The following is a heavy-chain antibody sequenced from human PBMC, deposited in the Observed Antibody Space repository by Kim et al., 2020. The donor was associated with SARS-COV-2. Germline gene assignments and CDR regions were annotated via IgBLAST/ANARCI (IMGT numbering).Heavy chain of an antibody. CDR1: GDSISSYY. CDR3: ARSDTLTGYIVFDP. J-gene: IGHJ5*02. D-gene: IGHD3-9*01. V-gene: IGHV4-59*13. Sequence: SETLSLTCTVSGDSISSYYWSWIRQPPGKGLEWIGYIYYRGSTNYNPSLKSRVTISVDTSKNQFSLKLSSVTAADTAVYYCARSDTLTGYIVFDPWGQGT. CDR2: IYYRGST.